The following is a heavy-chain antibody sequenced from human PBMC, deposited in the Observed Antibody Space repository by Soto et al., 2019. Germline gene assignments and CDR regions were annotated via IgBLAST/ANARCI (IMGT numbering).Heavy chain of an antibody. J-gene: IGHJ6*02. Sequence: QLHLVQSGAEVKKPGASVKVSCTASGYTFTSFGVSWVRQVPGQGLEWVGWISGYNGDTDYAQKFQGRVTMTTDRYTSTAYMEVRSLRSDDRAVYYCARDKPQQIVGYNYYYGMDVWGQGTTVTVSS. CDR1: GYTFTSFG. V-gene: IGHV1-18*04. CDR3: ARDKPQQIVGYNYYYGMDV. CDR2: ISGYNGDT. D-gene: IGHD6-6*01.